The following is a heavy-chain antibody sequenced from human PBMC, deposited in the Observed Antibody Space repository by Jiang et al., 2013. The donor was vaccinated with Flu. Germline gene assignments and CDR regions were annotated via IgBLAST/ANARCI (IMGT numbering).Heavy chain of an antibody. Sequence: EVQLVESGGGLVQPGGSLRLSCAASGFTFSSYEMNWVRQAPGKGLEWVSYISSSGSSIFYVDSVKGRFTISRDNAKNSLYLQMHSLRAEDTAVYYCAAGXNAAYNVGYWGQGTLVIVSS. D-gene: IGHD1-1*01. J-gene: IGHJ4*02. CDR1: GFTFSSYE. V-gene: IGHV3-48*03. CDR2: ISSSGSSI. CDR3: AAGXNAAYNVGY.